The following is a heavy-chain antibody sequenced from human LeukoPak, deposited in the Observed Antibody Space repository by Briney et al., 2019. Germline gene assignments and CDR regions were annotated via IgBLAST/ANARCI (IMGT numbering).Heavy chain of an antibody. D-gene: IGHD2-2*01. CDR2: ITYSGST. CDR3: ARERREQLLPPYTRSVTYFDY. Sequence: PSETLSLTCAVSGGSISSSNWWSWVRLPPGKGLEWIGSITYSGSTYYNPSLKRRVTISIDTSKNQFSLKLSSVTAADTAVYYCARERREQLLPPYTRSVTYFDYWGQGTLVTVSS. V-gene: IGHV4-4*02. CDR1: GGSISSSNW. J-gene: IGHJ4*02.